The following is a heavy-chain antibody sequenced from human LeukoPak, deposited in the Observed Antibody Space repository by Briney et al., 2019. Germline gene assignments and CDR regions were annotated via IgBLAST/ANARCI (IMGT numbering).Heavy chain of an antibody. D-gene: IGHD6-13*01. V-gene: IGHV4-34*01. Sequence: PSETLSRTCAVYGGSFSGYYWSWIRQPPGKGLEWIGEINHSGSTNYNPSLKSRVTISVDTSKNQFSLKLSSVTAADTAVYYCARTEDREMVIAAAGTGWFDPWGQGTLVTVSS. CDR1: GGSFSGYY. CDR2: INHSGST. CDR3: ARTEDREMVIAAAGTGWFDP. J-gene: IGHJ5*02.